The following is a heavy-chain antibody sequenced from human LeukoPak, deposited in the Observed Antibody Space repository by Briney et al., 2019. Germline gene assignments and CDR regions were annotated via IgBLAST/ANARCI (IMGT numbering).Heavy chain of an antibody. D-gene: IGHD5-24*01. CDR1: GYTFTGYY. CDR3: ARVRDSYNDAFDI. Sequence: ASAKVSCKASGYTFTGYYIHWVRQAPGQGPEGMGWINPNNGDTNYAQKFQGRVTMTRNTSISTAYLELSSLRSDDTAVYYCARVRDSYNDAFDIWGQGTMVIVSS. J-gene: IGHJ3*02. CDR2: INPNNGDT. V-gene: IGHV1-2*02.